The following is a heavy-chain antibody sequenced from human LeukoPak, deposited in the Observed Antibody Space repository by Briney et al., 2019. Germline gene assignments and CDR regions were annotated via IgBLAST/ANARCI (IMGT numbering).Heavy chain of an antibody. CDR3: ARDMRDSSGYYYWYFDL. CDR1: GYTFTSYY. CDR2: INPSGGST. J-gene: IGHJ2*01. D-gene: IGHD3-22*01. Sequence: ASVKVSCKASGYTFTSYYMHWVRQAPGQGLEWMGIINPSGGSTSYAQKFQGRVTITADKSTSTAYMELSSLRSEDTAVYYCARDMRDSSGYYYWYFDLWGRGTLVTVSS. V-gene: IGHV1-46*01.